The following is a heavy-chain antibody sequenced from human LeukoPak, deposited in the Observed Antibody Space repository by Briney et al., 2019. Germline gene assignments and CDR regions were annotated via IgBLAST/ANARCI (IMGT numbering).Heavy chain of an antibody. CDR3: ARDKAEGEAAAVF. CDR2: INPSKRGT. CDR1: GYTVTGYY. D-gene: IGHD6-13*01. J-gene: IGHJ4*02. Sequence: ASVKVSCTASGYTVTGYYMPWVRQAPGQPPEWMGRINPSKRGTNHAQKVEGRVTMTRQTSISTAYMELSRLKSDDTAVYYCARDKAEGEAAAVFWGQGTLVTVSS. V-gene: IGHV1-2*06.